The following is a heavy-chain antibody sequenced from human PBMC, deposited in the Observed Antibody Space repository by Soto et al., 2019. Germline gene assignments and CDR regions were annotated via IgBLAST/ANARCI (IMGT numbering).Heavy chain of an antibody. V-gene: IGHV4-34*01. CDR1: GGSFRGCY. J-gene: IGHJ4*02. CDR3: ARAHDLWGGRQQPIDS. Sequence: SETVCLRCVVSGGSFRGCYWPCIRRSAGKGLEWLGGINRVGITKYNPSRERRVSIPEATSKSQFSLKLSSVSAAATAVYYCARAHDLWGGRQQPIDSWGQGTLVTV. D-gene: IGHD3-3*01. CDR2: INRVGIT.